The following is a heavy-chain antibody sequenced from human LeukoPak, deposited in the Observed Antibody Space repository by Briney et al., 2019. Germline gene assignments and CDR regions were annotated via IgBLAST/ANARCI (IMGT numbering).Heavy chain of an antibody. V-gene: IGHV4-34*01. CDR2: INHSGSA. Sequence: SETLSLTCAVYGGSFCGFYWRWLRQPPGKGLEWIGEINHSGSANYNPSLKSRVNISVDTSKNQFSLKLSSVTAAATAVYYGARGLGVVGDYGDYYYYGMDVWGQGTTVTVSS. D-gene: IGHD4-17*01. CDR3: ARGLGVVGDYGDYYYYGMDV. J-gene: IGHJ6*02. CDR1: GGSFCGFY.